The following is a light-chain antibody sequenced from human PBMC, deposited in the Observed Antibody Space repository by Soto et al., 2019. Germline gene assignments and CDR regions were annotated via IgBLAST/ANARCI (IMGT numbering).Light chain of an antibody. J-gene: IGLJ1*01. Sequence: QSALTQPPSVSGAPGQRVTISCTGSSSNIGANYDVHWYQQRPGTAPKLLIFGNSNRPSGVPDRFSGSKSGTSASLAITGLQAEDEGDYYCCSFTSSNTHVFGTGTKVTVL. CDR2: GNS. V-gene: IGLV1-40*01. CDR3: CSFTSSNTHV. CDR1: SSNIGANYD.